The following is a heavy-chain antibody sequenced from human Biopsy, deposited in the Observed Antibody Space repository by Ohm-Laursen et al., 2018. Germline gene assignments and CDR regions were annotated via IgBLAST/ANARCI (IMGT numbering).Heavy chain of an antibody. CDR3: ARTPGKAVAGRFLDL. Sequence: SDTLSLTWSVSGGSTNDYFWSWIRQPAGETLEWIGRIYSSGGSSYNPSLKSRISMSMDTSKNQFSLTLASVTAADTAVYYCARTPGKAVAGRFLDLWGRGILVTVSS. J-gene: IGHJ2*01. CDR1: GGSTNDYF. CDR2: IYSSGGS. V-gene: IGHV4-4*07. D-gene: IGHD6-19*01.